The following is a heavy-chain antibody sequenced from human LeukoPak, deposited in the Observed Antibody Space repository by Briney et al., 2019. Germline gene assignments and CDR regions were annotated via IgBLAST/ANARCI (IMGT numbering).Heavy chain of an antibody. V-gene: IGHV3-23*01. CDR2: ISGSGSST. J-gene: IGHJ4*02. CDR3: AKTSGINDY. D-gene: IGHD3-10*01. CDR1: GFTFSDAC. Sequence: PGGSLRLSCAASGFTFSDACMSWVRQAPGKGLEWVSVISGSGSSTYYADSVKGRFTISRDNSKNTLYLQMNSLRAEDTAVYYCAKTSGINDYWGQGTLVTVSS.